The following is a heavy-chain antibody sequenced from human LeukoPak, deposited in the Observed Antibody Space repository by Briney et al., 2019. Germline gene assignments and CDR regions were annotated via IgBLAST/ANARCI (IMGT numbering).Heavy chain of an antibody. D-gene: IGHD5-24*01. CDR1: GGTFSSYA. CDR2: ISAYNGNT. Sequence: ASVKVSCKASGGTFSSYAISWVRQAPGQGLEWMGWISAYNGNTNYAQKLQGRVTMTTDTSTSTAYMELRSLRSDDTAVYYCARGGGSMATAPGFDYWGQGTLVTVSS. J-gene: IGHJ4*02. CDR3: ARGGGSMATAPGFDY. V-gene: IGHV1-18*01.